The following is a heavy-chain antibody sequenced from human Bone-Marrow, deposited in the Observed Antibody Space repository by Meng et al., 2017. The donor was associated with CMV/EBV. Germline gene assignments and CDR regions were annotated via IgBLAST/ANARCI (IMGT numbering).Heavy chain of an antibody. CDR1: GFTFDDYA. J-gene: IGHJ4*02. D-gene: IGHD2-2*01. V-gene: IGHV3-9*01. CDR3: ARDDVVVPAALEVFDY. Sequence: RLSCAASGFTFDDYAMHWVRQTPGKGLEWVSRSSWSSGSRGYADSVKGRFTISRDNAKNSLYLQMNRLRDEDTAVYYCARDDVVVPAALEVFDYWGQGTLVTVSS. CDR2: SSWSSGSR.